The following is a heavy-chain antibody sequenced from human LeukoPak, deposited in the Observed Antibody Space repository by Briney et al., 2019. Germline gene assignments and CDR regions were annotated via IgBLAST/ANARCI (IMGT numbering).Heavy chain of an antibody. CDR2: ISFDGSSK. J-gene: IGHJ4*02. D-gene: IGHD3-16*01. V-gene: IGHV3-30-3*01. CDR3: ARDAHTYFDC. CDR1: GFTFSTYA. Sequence: GGSLRLSCAASGFTFSTYAMHWVRQAPGKGREWVAVISFDGSSKSYADSVKGRFTISRDNSKNTLYLQMNSLRAEDTAVYYCARDAHTYFDCWGRGTLVTVSS.